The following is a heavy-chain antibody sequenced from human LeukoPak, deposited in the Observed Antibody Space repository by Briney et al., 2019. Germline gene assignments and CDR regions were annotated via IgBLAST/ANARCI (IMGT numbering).Heavy chain of an antibody. CDR3: ARSRFTMIVVALKRNNYFDY. CDR2: IYYSGST. CDR1: GGSISSSSYY. V-gene: IGHV4-39*07. J-gene: IGHJ4*02. D-gene: IGHD3-22*01. Sequence: SETLSLTYTLSGGSISSSSYYWGWIRQPPGKGLEWIGSIYYSGSTYYNPSLTSRVTMSVDTSKNQFSLKVNSVTTADTAVYYCARSRFTMIVVALKRNNYFDYWGQGTLVTVSS.